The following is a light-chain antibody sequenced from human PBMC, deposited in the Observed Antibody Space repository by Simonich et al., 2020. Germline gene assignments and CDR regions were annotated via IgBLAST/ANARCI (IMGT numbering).Light chain of an antibody. Sequence: DIVMTQSPDSLAVSLGERATINCKSSQSVLYSSNNKNYLAGYHQKPGQPPKLLIYWASTRESGVPDRFSGSGSGTDFTLTISSLQPEDFATYYCQQSYSTPWTFRQGTKVEIK. CDR3: QQSYSTPWT. CDR2: WAS. V-gene: IGKV4-1*01. J-gene: IGKJ1*01. CDR1: QSVLYSSNNKNY.